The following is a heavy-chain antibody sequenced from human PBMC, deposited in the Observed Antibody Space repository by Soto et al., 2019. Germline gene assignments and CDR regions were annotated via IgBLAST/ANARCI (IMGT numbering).Heavy chain of an antibody. V-gene: IGHV3-23*01. CDR1: GFTFSSYA. Sequence: PGGSLRLSCAASGFTFSSYAMSWVRQAPGKGLEWVSAISGSGGSTYYADSVKGRFTISRDNSKNTLYLQMNSLRAEDTAVYYCAKDGWSSNTDILTGYPFDYWGQGTLVTVSS. CDR2: ISGSGGST. J-gene: IGHJ4*02. CDR3: AKDGWSSNTDILTGYPFDY. D-gene: IGHD3-9*01.